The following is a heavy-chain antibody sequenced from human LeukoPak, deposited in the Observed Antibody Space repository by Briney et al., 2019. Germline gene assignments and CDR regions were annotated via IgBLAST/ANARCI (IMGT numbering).Heavy chain of an antibody. CDR3: ARDLWDYYDSNYAFDI. D-gene: IGHD3-22*01. CDR2: IYSGGST. Sequence: GGSLRLSCAASGLTVSSNYMSWVRQAPGKGLEWVSVIYSGGSTYYADSVKGRFTISRDNSKNTLYLQMNSLRAEDTAVYYCARDLWDYYDSNYAFDIWGQGTMVSVSS. J-gene: IGHJ3*02. V-gene: IGHV3-66*02. CDR1: GLTVSSNY.